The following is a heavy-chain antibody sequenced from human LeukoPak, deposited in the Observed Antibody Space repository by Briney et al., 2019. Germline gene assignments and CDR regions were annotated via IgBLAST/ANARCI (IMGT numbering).Heavy chain of an antibody. CDR3: VKEQSSGNYRTADF. Sequence: GTSLRLSCAASGFTLSSCGMHWVRQAPGKGLEWVAVITYDGITTYFDDSVKGRFTISRDTSKSMLYLQMNSLRPEDTPVYYCVKEQSSGNYRTADFWGQGTLVTVSS. D-gene: IGHD3-10*01. V-gene: IGHV3-30*18. CDR1: GFTLSSCG. CDR2: ITYDGITT. J-gene: IGHJ4*02.